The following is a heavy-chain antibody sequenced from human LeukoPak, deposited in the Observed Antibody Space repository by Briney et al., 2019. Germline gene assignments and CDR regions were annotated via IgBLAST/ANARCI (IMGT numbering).Heavy chain of an antibody. J-gene: IGHJ4*02. CDR3: ARIIHVDYTPLYYFDH. CDR2: IKRDGDEK. Sequence: GGSLRLSCAASGFTFSAYWMGWVRLTPGKGLEWVANIKRDGDEKYSVDSVKGRFTIFRDNAENSLYLRMNSLKAEDTAVYYCARIIHVDYTPLYYFDHWGQGTLVTVSS. CDR1: GFTFSAYW. D-gene: IGHD3-16*01. V-gene: IGHV3-7*01.